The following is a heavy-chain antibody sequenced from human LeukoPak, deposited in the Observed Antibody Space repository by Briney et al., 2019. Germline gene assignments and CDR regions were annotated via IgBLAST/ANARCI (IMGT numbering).Heavy chain of an antibody. V-gene: IGHV3-23*01. CDR2: TSGSGVNS. CDR3: AKEYSGYDFDY. CDR1: GFTLRSYD. Sequence: GGSLRLSCAASGFTLRSYDMSWVRQAPGKGLEWVAATSGSGVNSYYADSVRGRFAISRDNSQNTLYLQMDSLRAEDTALYYCAKEYSGYDFDYWGQGTLVTVSS. D-gene: IGHD5-12*01. J-gene: IGHJ4*02.